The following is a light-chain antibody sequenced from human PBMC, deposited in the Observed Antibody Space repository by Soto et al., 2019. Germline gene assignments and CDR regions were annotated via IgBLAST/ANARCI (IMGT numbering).Light chain of an antibody. CDR1: QAISNY. J-gene: IGKJ1*01. Sequence: DIQLTQSPSFLSASVGNRVTITSRASQAISNYLAWYQQKPGKAPKLLIYAASTLQSGVSSRFRGSGSGTAFTLTISSLQPDDFATYYCQQYNSYSRTFGQGTKVDIK. CDR3: QQYNSYSRT. CDR2: AAS. V-gene: IGKV1-9*01.